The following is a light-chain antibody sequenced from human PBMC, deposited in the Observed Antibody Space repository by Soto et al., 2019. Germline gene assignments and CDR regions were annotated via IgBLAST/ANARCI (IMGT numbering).Light chain of an antibody. Sequence: EIVLTQSPATLSLSPGERATLSCRASQSVSTYLAWYQQKPGQAPRLLIYEASNRATGIPARFSGSGSGTDFTLTIGSLEPEDFAVYYCQQRTNWHLTFGQGTKLDIK. J-gene: IGKJ1*01. V-gene: IGKV3-11*01. CDR3: QQRTNWHLT. CDR1: QSVSTY. CDR2: EAS.